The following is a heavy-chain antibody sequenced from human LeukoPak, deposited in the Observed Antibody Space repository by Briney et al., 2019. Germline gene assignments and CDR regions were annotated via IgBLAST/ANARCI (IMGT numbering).Heavy chain of an antibody. Sequence: SETLSLTCTVSGGSISSSSHHWGWIRQSPGEGLEWIASIYYSGNTYYNSSLKSRVTISVDTSKNQFSLKLSSVTAADTAVYFCARGPYSYDSSGAFDIWGQGTMVTVSS. CDR2: IYYSGNT. CDR3: ARGPYSYDSSGAFDI. V-gene: IGHV4-39*07. J-gene: IGHJ3*02. D-gene: IGHD3-22*01. CDR1: GGSISSSSHH.